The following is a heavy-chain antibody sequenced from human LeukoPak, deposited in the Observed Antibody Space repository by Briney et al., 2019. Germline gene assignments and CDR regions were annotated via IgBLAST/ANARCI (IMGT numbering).Heavy chain of an antibody. CDR2: IRSSGNTI. V-gene: IGHV3-11*01. Sequence: GGSLRLSCAASGFTFSDYYMGWIRQAPGKGLEWVSYIRSSGNTIYSADSVKGRFTISRDNAKNSLYLQMNSLRAEDTAVYYCAKKGYCSGGSCPAADDAFDIWGQGTMVTVSS. D-gene: IGHD2-15*01. CDR3: AKKGYCSGGSCPAADDAFDI. J-gene: IGHJ3*02. CDR1: GFTFSDYY.